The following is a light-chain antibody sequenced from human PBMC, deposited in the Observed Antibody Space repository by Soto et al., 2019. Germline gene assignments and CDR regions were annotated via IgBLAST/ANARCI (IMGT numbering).Light chain of an antibody. CDR3: QQYGSSPGA. Sequence: EIVLTQSPGTLSLSPGERATLSCSASRSVSSSYLAWYQQKPGQAPRLLIYGASSRATGIPDRFSGSGSGTDFTLTISRLEPEDFAVYYCQQYGSSPGAFGQGTKVEIK. V-gene: IGKV3-20*01. CDR2: GAS. J-gene: IGKJ1*01. CDR1: RSVSSSY.